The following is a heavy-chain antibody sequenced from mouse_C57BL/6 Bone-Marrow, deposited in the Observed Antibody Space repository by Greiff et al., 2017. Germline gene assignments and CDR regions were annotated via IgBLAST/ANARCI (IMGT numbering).Heavy chain of an antibody. CDR3: AVYYGYDG. D-gene: IGHD2-2*01. J-gene: IGHJ3*02. V-gene: IGHV1-69*01. CDR1: GYTFTSYW. Sequence: VQLQQPGAELVMPGASVKLSCKASGYTFTSYWMHWVKQRPGQGLEWIGEIDPSDSYTNYNQKFKGKSTLTVDKSSSTAYMQLSSLTSEDSAVYYCAVYYGYDGWGQGTLVTVSA. CDR2: IDPSDSYT.